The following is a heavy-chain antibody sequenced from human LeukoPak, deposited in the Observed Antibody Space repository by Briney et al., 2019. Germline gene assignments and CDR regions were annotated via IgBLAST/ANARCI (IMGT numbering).Heavy chain of an antibody. J-gene: IGHJ4*02. CDR3: ARHGLVGATGFDF. V-gene: IGHV4-39*01. CDR1: GGSISEISYC. Sequence: SETLSLTCSVSGGSISEISYCWGWHRQPQGMGLEWLGNIYYSGSTNNNPSLESRVVISVDTSRNQFSLTLTSVTATDTAVYYCARHGLVGATGFDFWGQGVLVTVSS. D-gene: IGHD1-26*01. CDR2: IYYSGST.